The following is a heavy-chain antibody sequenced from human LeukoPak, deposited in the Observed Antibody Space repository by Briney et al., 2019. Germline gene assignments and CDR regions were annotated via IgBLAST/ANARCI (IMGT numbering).Heavy chain of an antibody. J-gene: IGHJ4*02. CDR3: ARGSIAARTFDY. CDR1: GFTFSSYG. CDR2: ISYDGSNK. D-gene: IGHD6-6*01. V-gene: IGHV3-30*03. Sequence: PGRSLRLSCAASGFTFSSYGMHWVRQAPGKGLEWVAVISYDGSNKYYADSVKGRFTISRDNSKNTLYLQMNSLRAEDTAVYYCARGSIAARTFDYWGQGTLVTVSS.